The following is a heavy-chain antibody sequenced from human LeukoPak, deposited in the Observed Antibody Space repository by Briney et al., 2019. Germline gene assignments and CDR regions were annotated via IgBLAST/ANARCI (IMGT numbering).Heavy chain of an antibody. CDR1: GFTFSDAW. D-gene: IGHD3-10*01. CDR2: IKGNAAGGTT. J-gene: IGHJ4*02. V-gene: IGHV3-15*01. CDR3: CTEYYGSANFNY. Sequence: PGGSLRLPCVGSGFTFSDAWMCWVRQAPGKGLEWIGHIKGNAAGGTTDYAAPLKGRFTISRDDSKNTLFLQMNSLKTEDTAVYYCCTEYYGSANFNYWGQGTLVTVSS.